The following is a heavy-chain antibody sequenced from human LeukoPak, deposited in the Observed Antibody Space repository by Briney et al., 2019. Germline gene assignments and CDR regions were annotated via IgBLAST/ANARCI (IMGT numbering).Heavy chain of an antibody. CDR3: AQDLAWGAFDH. CDR2: ISPSGGGT. V-gene: IGHV3-23*01. CDR1: GFTFSSYS. Sequence: GGSLRLSCAASGFTFSSYSMNWVRQAPGKGLEWVSGISPSGGGTYYADSVKGRFTISRDDSKNTLSLQMNSLRVEDTAVYYCAQDLAWGAFDHWGQGTLVTVSS. J-gene: IGHJ4*02. D-gene: IGHD7-27*01.